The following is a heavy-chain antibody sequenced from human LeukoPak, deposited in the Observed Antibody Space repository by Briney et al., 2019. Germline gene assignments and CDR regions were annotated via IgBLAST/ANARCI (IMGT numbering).Heavy chain of an antibody. Sequence: PSQTLSLTCTVSGGSISSGSYYWSWIRQPAGKGLEWIGRIYTSGSTNYNPSLKSRVTISVDTSKNQFSLKLSSVTAEDTAVYYCARDGGMTTVTSASTYNWFDPWGQGTLVTVSS. D-gene: IGHD4-17*01. CDR3: ARDGGMTTVTSASTYNWFDP. CDR1: GGSISSGSYY. CDR2: IYTSGST. J-gene: IGHJ5*02. V-gene: IGHV4-61*02.